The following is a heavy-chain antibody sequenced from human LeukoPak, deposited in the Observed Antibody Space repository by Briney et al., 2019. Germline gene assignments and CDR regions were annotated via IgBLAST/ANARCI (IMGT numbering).Heavy chain of an antibody. CDR3: ARAAGGYDFDDY. CDR1: GGTFSSYT. D-gene: IGHD5-12*01. J-gene: IGHJ4*02. CDR2: IIPILGIA. Sequence: ASVKVSCKASGGTFSSYTISWVRQAPGQGLEWMGRIIPILGIANYAQKFQGRVTITADKSTSTAYMELRSLRSDDTAVYYCARAAGGYDFDDYWGQGTLVTVSS. V-gene: IGHV1-69*02.